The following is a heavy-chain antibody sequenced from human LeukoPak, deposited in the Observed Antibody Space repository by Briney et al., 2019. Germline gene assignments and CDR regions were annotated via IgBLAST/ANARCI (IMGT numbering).Heavy chain of an antibody. J-gene: IGHJ3*02. CDR1: GFTFSSYA. D-gene: IGHD3-22*01. CDR3: AKDFYTYYYDSSGSEDAFDI. CDR2: ISGSGGST. V-gene: IGHV3-23*01. Sequence: PGGSLRLSCAASGFTFSSYAMSWVRQAPGKGLEWVSAISGSGGSTYYADSVKGRFTISRDNAKNSLYLQMNSLRAEDTALYYCAKDFYTYYYDSSGSEDAFDIWGQGTMVTVSS.